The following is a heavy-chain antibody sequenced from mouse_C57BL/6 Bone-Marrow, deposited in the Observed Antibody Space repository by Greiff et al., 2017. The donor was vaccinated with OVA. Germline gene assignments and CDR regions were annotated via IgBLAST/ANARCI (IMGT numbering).Heavy chain of an antibody. CDR1: GYTFTDYY. V-gene: IGHV1-76*01. CDR2: IYPGSGNT. CDR3: ARHSFYYGSSPYFDY. J-gene: IGHJ2*01. D-gene: IGHD1-1*01. Sequence: VQLVESGAELVRPGASVKLSCKASGYTFTDYYINWVKQRPGQGLEWIARIYPGSGNTYYNEKFKGKATLTAEKSSSTAYMQLSSLTSEDSAVYFCARHSFYYGSSPYFDYWGQGTTLTVSS.